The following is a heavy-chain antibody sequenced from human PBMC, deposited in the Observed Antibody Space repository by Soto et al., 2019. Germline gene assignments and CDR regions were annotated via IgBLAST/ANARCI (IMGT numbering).Heavy chain of an antibody. J-gene: IGHJ6*02. CDR1: GFSLRSSGVS. CDR3: ERIKVECVAGSCPYFYYFGMDV. V-gene: IGHV2-70*01. D-gene: IGHD2-15*01. Sequence: SGPTLVNPRQTLTLTCTYSGFSLRSSGVSVTWIRQSPVKALEWLALIEWDDDNYYSPSLKTRLTISKDTSKNQVVLTMTNMDPVDAATYEYERIKVECVAGSCPYFYYFGMDVWGQGTTVTVSS. CDR2: IEWDDDN.